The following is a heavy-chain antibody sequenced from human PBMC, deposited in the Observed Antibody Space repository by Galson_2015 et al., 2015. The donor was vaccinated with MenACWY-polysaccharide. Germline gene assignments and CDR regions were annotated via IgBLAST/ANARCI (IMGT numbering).Heavy chain of an antibody. CDR2: IKKDGSEK. CDR3: ARGHYGMDV. Sequence: SLRLSCAVSGFTLKNYWMSWVRQAPGKGLEWVANIKKDGSEKYCVDSVKGRFTISRDNARSSPYLQMNGLRAEDTAVYYCARGHYGMDVWGQGTTVTVS. J-gene: IGHJ6*02. CDR1: GFTLKNYW. V-gene: IGHV3-7*01.